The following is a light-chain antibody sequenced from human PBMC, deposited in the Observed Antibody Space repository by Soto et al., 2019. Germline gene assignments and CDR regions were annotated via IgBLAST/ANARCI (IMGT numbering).Light chain of an antibody. CDR1: QSISSW. J-gene: IGKJ2*01. Sequence: DIQMTQSPSTLSASVGDRVTITCRASQSISSWLAWYQQKPGKAPKLLIYKASSLESGVPSRFSGSGSGTEFTITISSLQPDDFATYYCQPYNNNFGQGTKVDIK. V-gene: IGKV1-5*03. CDR2: KAS. CDR3: QPYNNN.